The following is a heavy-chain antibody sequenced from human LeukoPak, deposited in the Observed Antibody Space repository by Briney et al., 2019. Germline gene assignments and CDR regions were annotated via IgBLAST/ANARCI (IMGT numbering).Heavy chain of an antibody. CDR1: GFTFSSYG. CDR2: ISYDGSNK. D-gene: IGHD6-13*01. J-gene: IGHJ4*02. CDR3: ARGSSSWLSYFDY. V-gene: IGHV3-30*03. Sequence: GGSLRLSCAASGFTFSSYGMHWVRQAPGKGLEWVAVISYDGSNKYYADSVKGRFTISRDNSQNTLYLQMNSLRAEDTAVYYCARGSSSWLSYFDYCGQGTLVTVSS.